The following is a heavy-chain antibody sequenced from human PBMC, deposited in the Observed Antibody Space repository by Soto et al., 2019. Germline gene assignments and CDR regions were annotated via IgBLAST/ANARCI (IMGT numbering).Heavy chain of an antibody. CDR2: INHSGST. V-gene: IGHV4-34*01. CDR1: GGSFSGYY. CDR3: ARAPRSYCSGGSCYEAAGGLDY. Sequence: SQTLSLTCAVYGGSFSGYYWSWIRQPPGKGLEWIGEINHSGSTNYNPSLKSRVTISVDTSKNQFSLKLSSVTAADTAVYYCARAPRSYCSGGSCYEAAGGLDYWGQGTLATVSS. J-gene: IGHJ4*02. D-gene: IGHD2-15*01.